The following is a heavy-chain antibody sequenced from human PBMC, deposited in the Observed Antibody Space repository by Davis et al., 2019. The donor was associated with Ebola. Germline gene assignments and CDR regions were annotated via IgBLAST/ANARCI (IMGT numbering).Heavy chain of an antibody. CDR3: AKHLCRGGSCYVDYYAMDV. Sequence: GESLKIPCEASGYTFATSWIGWVRQRPGKGLEWMGIIWPYASDTKYSPSFQGHVTISADKSLNTAYLQLSSLKASDTAIYYCAKHLCRGGSCYVDYYAMDVWGQGTTVTVSS. J-gene: IGHJ6*02. D-gene: IGHD2-15*01. CDR1: GYTFATSW. CDR2: IWPYASDT. V-gene: IGHV5-51*01.